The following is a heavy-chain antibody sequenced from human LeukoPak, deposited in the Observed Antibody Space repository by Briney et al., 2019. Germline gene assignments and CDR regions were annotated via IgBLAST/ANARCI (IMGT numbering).Heavy chain of an antibody. D-gene: IGHD1-26*01. CDR2: ISGSGGST. CDR3: AKDPYSGSYSGY. J-gene: IGHJ4*02. Sequence: GGSLRLSCAASGCTFSSYAMSWVRQAPGKGLEWVSAISGSGGSTYYADSVKGRFTISRDNSKNTLYLQMNSLRAEDTAVYYCAKDPYSGSYSGYWGQGTLVTVSS. V-gene: IGHV3-23*01. CDR1: GCTFSSYA.